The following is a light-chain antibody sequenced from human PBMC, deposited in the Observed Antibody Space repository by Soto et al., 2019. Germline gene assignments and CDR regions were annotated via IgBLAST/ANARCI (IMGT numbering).Light chain of an antibody. V-gene: IGLV2-8*01. CDR1: SSDVGTYNY. J-gene: IGLJ2*01. CDR3: SSYTSDNTVV. CDR2: EVT. Sequence: QSALTQPPSASGSPGQSVTISCTGTSSDVGTYNYVSWYQQHPGKAPKLMIYEVTKRPSGVPDRFSGSRSAITASLTVSGLQAEDEADYYCSSYTSDNTVVFGGGTQLTVL.